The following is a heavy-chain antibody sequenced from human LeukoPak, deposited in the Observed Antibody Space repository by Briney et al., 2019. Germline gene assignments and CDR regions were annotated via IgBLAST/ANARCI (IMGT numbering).Heavy chain of an antibody. D-gene: IGHD6-19*01. Sequence: GGPLRLSCAASGFSFTMYGIHWVRQAPGKGQEWVAVISTDGNSEYYANSVKGRFTISRDNSKNTVYLQMTSLRTEDTAVYYCAKDQIGWAPGYVSGPLDQWGQGTLVTVSS. V-gene: IGHV3-30*18. CDR2: ISTDGNSE. CDR1: GFSFTMYG. J-gene: IGHJ4*02. CDR3: AKDQIGWAPGYVSGPLDQ.